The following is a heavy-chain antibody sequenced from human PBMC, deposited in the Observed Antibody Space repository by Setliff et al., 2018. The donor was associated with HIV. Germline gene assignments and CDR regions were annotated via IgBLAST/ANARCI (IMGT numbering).Heavy chain of an antibody. J-gene: IGHJ4*02. CDR3: ARDTSSSY. CDR2: ISPKYGGT. D-gene: IGHD2-2*01. CDR1: GYSFSDYY. V-gene: IGHV1-2*02. Sequence: PVASVQVSCKVSGYSFSDYYIHWVRQAPGHGFQWMGWISPKYGGTNYAQNFQGRVTMTRDTSISTAYTELSSLGSDDTAVYFCARDTSSSYWGQGTPVTVSS.